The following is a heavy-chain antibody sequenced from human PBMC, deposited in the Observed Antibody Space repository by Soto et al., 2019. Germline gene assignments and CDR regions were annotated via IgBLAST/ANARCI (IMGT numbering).Heavy chain of an antibody. Sequence: GGSLRLSCAASGFTFRTYGMNWVRRAPGGGLEWVASISSSGSFIYYADSVKGRFTISRDDAEKSLYLQMNSLRAEDTALYYCARQPEGIAAALDYWGRGTLVPVSS. CDR2: ISSSGSFI. CDR3: ARQPEGIAAALDY. D-gene: IGHD6-13*01. J-gene: IGHJ4*02. V-gene: IGHV3-21*01. CDR1: GFTFRTYG.